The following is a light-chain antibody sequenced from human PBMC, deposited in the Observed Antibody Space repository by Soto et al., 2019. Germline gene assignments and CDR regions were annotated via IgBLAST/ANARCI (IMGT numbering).Light chain of an antibody. CDR1: NIESKS. CDR2: DDG. V-gene: IGLV3-21*02. J-gene: IGLJ1*01. Sequence: SYQVTLPPSVSLALGQTGRISCGGNNIESKSVHGYQQRPGQAPVLVLYDDGNRPSGIPERLSGSNYGSTATLTISSVEASDEADYFCQVWDISSDQSLFGPGTKVTVL. CDR3: QVWDISSDQSL.